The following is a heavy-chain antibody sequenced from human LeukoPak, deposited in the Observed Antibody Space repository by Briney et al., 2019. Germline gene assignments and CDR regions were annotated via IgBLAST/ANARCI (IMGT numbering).Heavy chain of an antibody. CDR1: GFSVSSNY. CDR2: IYSGGST. V-gene: IGHV3-53*01. J-gene: IGHJ3*02. CDR3: ARPRYFDWLFPNDAFDI. D-gene: IGHD3-9*01. Sequence: PGGSLRLSCAASGFSVSSNYMSWFRQAPGKGLEWVSVIYSGGSTYYADSVKGRFTISRDNSKNTLYLQMNSLRAEDTAVYYCARPRYFDWLFPNDAFDIWGQGTMVTVSS.